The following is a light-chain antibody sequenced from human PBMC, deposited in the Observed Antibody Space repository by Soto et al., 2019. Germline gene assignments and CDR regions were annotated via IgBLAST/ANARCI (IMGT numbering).Light chain of an antibody. CDR3: NSYAGSITYV. CDR2: EVG. Sequence: QSVLTQPPSVSGSPGQSVAISCTGTSSDVGSYNRVSWYQQPPGAAPKLMIYEVGNRPSGVPDRFSGSKSGNTASLTISGLQAEDEADYYCNSYAGSITYVFGTGTKVT. J-gene: IGLJ1*01. V-gene: IGLV2-18*02. CDR1: SSDVGSYNR.